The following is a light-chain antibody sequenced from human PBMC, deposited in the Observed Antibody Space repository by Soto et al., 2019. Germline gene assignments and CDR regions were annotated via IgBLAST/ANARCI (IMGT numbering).Light chain of an antibody. Sequence: SVLTQPPSASGSPGQAVTISCTGTSRDIGGYDFVSWYQVRPGEAPQLIIYNVNGRPSGVPRRFSGSKSGNTASLTVSGLQAVDEADYYCSSYSDTNIGVFGTGTKVTVL. V-gene: IGLV2-8*01. J-gene: IGLJ1*01. CDR1: SRDIGGYDF. CDR3: SSYSDTNIGV. CDR2: NVN.